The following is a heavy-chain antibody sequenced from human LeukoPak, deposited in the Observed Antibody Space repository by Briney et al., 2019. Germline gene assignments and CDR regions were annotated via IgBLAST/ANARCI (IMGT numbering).Heavy chain of an antibody. D-gene: IGHD5-24*01. J-gene: IGHJ4*02. CDR3: AKGGRWLQSRPTPVWY. V-gene: IGHV3-23*01. CDR2: ISGSGGST. CDR1: GFTFSSYA. Sequence: GGSLRLSCAASGFTFSSYAMSWVRQAPGKGLEWVSAISGSGGSTYYADSVKGRFTISRDNSKNTLYLQMNSLRAEDTAVYYCAKGGRWLQSRPTPVWYWGQGTLVTVSS.